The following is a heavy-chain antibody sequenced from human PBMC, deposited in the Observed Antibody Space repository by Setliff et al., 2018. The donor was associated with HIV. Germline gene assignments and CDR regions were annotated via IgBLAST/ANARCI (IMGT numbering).Heavy chain of an antibody. Sequence: PSETLSLTCTVSGGSITSSTYYWGWICQPPGKGLEDIGSIAPGSTYYTPSLDSRVTISVDTSTNQFSLRLTSVTAADTAVYFCARHVYRGRAASAHLDPFDFWGQGTLVTVSS. CDR2: IAPGST. J-gene: IGHJ4*02. V-gene: IGHV4-39*01. CDR1: GGSITSSTYY. CDR3: ARHVYRGRAASAHLDPFDF. D-gene: IGHD1-1*01.